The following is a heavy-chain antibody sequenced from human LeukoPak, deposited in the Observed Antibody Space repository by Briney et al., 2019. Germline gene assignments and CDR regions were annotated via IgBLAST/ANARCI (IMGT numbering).Heavy chain of an antibody. CDR2: ISTSSSYI. CDR3: ARDVELTY. V-gene: IGHV3-21*01. Sequence: GGSLRLSCTASGFTFNGYSMNWVRQAPGKGLEWVSSISTSSSYIYYADSVKGRFTISRNNPKNSLYLQMNSLRAEDTAVYYCARDVELTYWGQGTLVTVSS. CDR1: GFTFNGYS. J-gene: IGHJ4*02. D-gene: IGHD1-7*01.